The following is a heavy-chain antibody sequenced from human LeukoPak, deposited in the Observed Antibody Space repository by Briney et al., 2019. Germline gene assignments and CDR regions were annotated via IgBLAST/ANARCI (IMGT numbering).Heavy chain of an antibody. V-gene: IGHV3-33*01. J-gene: IGHJ4*02. CDR3: ARTMRPILTGYYSLDY. CDR1: GFTFSNYG. D-gene: IGHD3-9*01. CDR2: VWYDGSNK. Sequence: SGGSLRLSCAASGFTFSNYGMHWVRQAPGKGLEWVAVVWYDGSNKYYADSVKGRCTISRDNSKNTLYLQMNSLRAEDTSVYYCARTMRPILTGYYSLDYWGQGTLVTVSS.